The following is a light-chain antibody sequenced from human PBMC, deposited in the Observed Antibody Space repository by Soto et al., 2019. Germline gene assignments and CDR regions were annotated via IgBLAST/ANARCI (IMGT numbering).Light chain of an antibody. CDR3: SSYAGSNNLV. Sequence: QSVLTQPPSASGSPGQSVTISCTGTSSDVGGYNYVSWYQQHPGEAPKLMVYEVTKRPSGVPDRFSGSKSGNTASLTVSGLQAEDEADYYCSSYAGSNNLVFGGGTKLT. V-gene: IGLV2-8*01. CDR1: SSDVGGYNY. CDR2: EVT. J-gene: IGLJ3*02.